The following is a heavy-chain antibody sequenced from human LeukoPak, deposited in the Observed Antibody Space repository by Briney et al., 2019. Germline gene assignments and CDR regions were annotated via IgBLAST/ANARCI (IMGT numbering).Heavy chain of an antibody. D-gene: IGHD5-24*01. V-gene: IGHV1-46*01. J-gene: IGHJ4*02. CDR3: ARGSVEMATIMHY. Sequence: ASVKVSCKASGYTFTSYGISWVRQAPGQGLEWMGIINPSGGSTSYAQKFQGRVTMTRDMSTSTVYMELSSLRSEDTAVYYCARGSVEMATIMHYWGQGTLVTVSS. CDR2: INPSGGST. CDR1: GYTFTSYG.